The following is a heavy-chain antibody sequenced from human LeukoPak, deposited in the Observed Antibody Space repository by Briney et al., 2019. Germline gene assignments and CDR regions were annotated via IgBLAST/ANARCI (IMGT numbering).Heavy chain of an antibody. CDR1: GFTVGDYA. CDR3: TRAGWSTVPDY. J-gene: IGHJ4*02. CDR2: IRSKAYGGTT. Sequence: PGGSLRLSCTASGFTVGDYAMSWVRQAPGKGLEWVGFIRSKAYGGTTEYAASVKGRFTISRDDSKSIAYLQMNSLKTEDTAVYYCTRAGWSTVPDYWGQGTLVTVSS. V-gene: IGHV3-49*04. D-gene: IGHD4-17*01.